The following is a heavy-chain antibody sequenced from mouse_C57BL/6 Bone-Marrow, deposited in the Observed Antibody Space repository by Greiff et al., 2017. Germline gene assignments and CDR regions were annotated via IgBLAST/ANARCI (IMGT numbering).Heavy chain of an antibody. V-gene: IGHV7-3*01. CDR3: ARSGIRTGVRD. CDR1: GFTFTDYY. J-gene: IGHJ4*01. D-gene: IGHD1-2*01. Sequence: EVMLVESGGGLVQPGGSLSLSCAASGFTFTDYYMSWVRQPPGKALEWLGFIRNKANGYTTEYSASVKGRFTISRDNSQSILYLQMNALRAEDSATYYCARSGIRTGVRDWGQGTSVTVSS. CDR2: IRNKANGYTT.